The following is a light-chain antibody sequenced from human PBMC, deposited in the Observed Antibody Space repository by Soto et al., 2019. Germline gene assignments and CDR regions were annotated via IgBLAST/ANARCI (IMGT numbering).Light chain of an antibody. Sequence: IQMTQSPSTLSASVGDRVTITCRASHNIERWMAWYQQKPGKAPSLLIFDASTLHSGVPSRFSGSGSGTDFTVTISSLQPDDFATYYCQQFAISTTFGHGTKVEVK. J-gene: IGKJ1*01. CDR3: QQFAISTT. V-gene: IGKV1-5*01. CDR2: DAS. CDR1: HNIERW.